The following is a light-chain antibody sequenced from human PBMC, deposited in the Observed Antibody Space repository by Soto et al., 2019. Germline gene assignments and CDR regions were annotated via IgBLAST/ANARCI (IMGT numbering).Light chain of an antibody. CDR3: QQANNFPFA. V-gene: IGKV3-15*01. J-gene: IGKJ3*01. CDR2: GAS. Sequence: EIVMTQSPATLSVSPGERATLSCRASQSVSSSLAWYQQKPGQAPRLLIYGASTRATGIPARFSGSGSGTEFTLTISSLQPEDFATYYCQQANNFPFAFGPGTKVDIK. CDR1: QSVSSS.